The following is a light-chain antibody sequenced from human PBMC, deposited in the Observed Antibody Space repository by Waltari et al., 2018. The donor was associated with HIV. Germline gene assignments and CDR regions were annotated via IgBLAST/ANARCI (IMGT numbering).Light chain of an antibody. Sequence: QSALTQPASVPGSPGQSITISCTGTSSDIGGHKYVSWYQQHPGKAPKLMIYEVSKRPSGVSNRFSGSKSGNTASLTISGLQAEDEADYYCSSYTSSSTYVFGTGTKLTVL. V-gene: IGLV2-14*01. CDR3: SSYTSSSTYV. CDR2: EVS. J-gene: IGLJ1*01. CDR1: SSDIGGHKY.